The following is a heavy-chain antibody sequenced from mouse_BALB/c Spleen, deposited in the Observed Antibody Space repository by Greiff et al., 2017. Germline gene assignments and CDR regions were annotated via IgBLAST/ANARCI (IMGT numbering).Heavy chain of an antibody. CDR1: GFTFSSYG. CDR3: ARHYGSSYSAY. Sequence: EVQRVESGGDLVKPGGSLKLSCAASGFTFSSYGMSWVRQTPDKRLEWVATISSGGSYTYYPDSVKGRFTISRDNAKNTLYLQMSSLKSEDTAMYYCARHYGSSYSAYWGQGTLVTVSA. D-gene: IGHD1-1*01. J-gene: IGHJ3*01. CDR2: ISSGGSYT. V-gene: IGHV5-6*01.